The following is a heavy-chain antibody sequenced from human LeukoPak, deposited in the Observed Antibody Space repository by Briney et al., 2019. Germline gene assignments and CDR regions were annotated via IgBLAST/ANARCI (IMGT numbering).Heavy chain of an antibody. V-gene: IGHV3-30*02. CDR3: VKGQAPAAHTGGLDY. Sequence: GGSLRLSCAASGFTFSSYGMHWVRQAPGKGLEWVAFIRYDGSNKYYADSVKGRFTISRDNSKNTLYLQMNSLRAEDTAVYYCVKGQAPAAHTGGLDYWGQGTLVTVSS. J-gene: IGHJ4*02. CDR1: GFTFSSYG. CDR2: IRYDGSNK. D-gene: IGHD2-2*01.